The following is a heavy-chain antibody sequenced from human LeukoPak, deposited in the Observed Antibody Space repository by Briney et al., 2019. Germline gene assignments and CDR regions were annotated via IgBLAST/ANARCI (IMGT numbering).Heavy chain of an antibody. CDR2: ISYDGSNK. V-gene: IGHV3-30-3*01. D-gene: IGHD2-2*02. CDR3: ARSTVPRYCSSTSCYTLPDY. CDR1: GFTFSSYA. Sequence: GSLRLSCAASGFTFSSYAMHWVRQAPGKGLEWVAVISYDGSNKYYADSVKGRFTISRDNSKNTLYLQMNSLRAEDTAVYYCARSTVPRYCSSTSCYTLPDYWGQGTLVTVSS. J-gene: IGHJ4*02.